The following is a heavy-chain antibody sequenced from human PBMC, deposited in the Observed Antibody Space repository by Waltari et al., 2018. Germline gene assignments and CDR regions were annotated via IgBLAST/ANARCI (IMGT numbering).Heavy chain of an antibody. CDR3: ARDRPLLRLGELSSNWFDP. CDR2: IIPIFGTA. V-gene: IGHV1-69*01. Sequence: QVQLVQSGAEVKKPGSSVKVSCKASGGTFSSYAISWVRQDPGHGLEWMGGIIPIFGTANYAQKFQGRVTITADESTSTAYMELSSLRSEDTAVYYCARDRPLLRLGELSSNWFDPWGQGTLVTVSS. D-gene: IGHD3-16*02. J-gene: IGHJ5*02. CDR1: GGTFSSYA.